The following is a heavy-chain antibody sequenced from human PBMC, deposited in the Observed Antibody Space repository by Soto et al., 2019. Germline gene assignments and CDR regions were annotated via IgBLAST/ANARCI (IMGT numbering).Heavy chain of an antibody. V-gene: IGHV4-61*01. J-gene: IGHJ5*02. CDR2: IYYSGST. Sequence: LSLTCTVSGGSVSSGSYYWSWIRQPPGKGLEWIGYIYYSGSTNYNPSLKSRVTISVDTSKNQFSLKLSSVTAADTAVYYCARLIAAAGQDWFDPWGQGTLVTSPQ. D-gene: IGHD6-13*01. CDR1: GGSVSSGSYY. CDR3: ARLIAAAGQDWFDP.